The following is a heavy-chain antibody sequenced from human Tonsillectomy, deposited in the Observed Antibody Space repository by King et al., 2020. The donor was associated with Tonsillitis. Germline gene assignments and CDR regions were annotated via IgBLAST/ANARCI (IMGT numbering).Heavy chain of an antibody. CDR2: ISHSGST. Sequence: QLQESGSGLVKPSQTLSLTCTVSGASLSSGGYSWRWIRQPPGKGLECIGHISHSGSTYYNPSLKSRVTISVGRSKDQFSLNLSSVTAADTAVYYCASCGGDCYHFDFWGQGTLVTVSS. J-gene: IGHJ4*02. V-gene: IGHV4-30-2*01. CDR3: ASCGGDCYHFDF. CDR1: GASLSSGGYS. D-gene: IGHD2-21*02.